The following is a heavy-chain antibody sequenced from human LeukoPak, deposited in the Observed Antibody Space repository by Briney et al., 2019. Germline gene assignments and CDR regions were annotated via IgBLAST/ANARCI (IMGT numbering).Heavy chain of an antibody. D-gene: IGHD6-25*01. J-gene: IGHJ4*02. CDR1: GFTFNSYE. CDR2: ISSSGSTI. Sequence: GGSLRLSCAASGFTFNSYEMNWVRQAPGKGLEWVSYISSSGSTIYYADSVKGRFTISRDNSKNTLYLQMNSLRAEDTAVYYCAREQILSLAAGYFDYWGQGTLVTVSS. V-gene: IGHV3-48*03. CDR3: AREQILSLAAGYFDY.